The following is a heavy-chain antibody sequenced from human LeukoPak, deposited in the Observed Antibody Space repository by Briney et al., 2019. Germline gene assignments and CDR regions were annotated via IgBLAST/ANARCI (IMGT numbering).Heavy chain of an antibody. D-gene: IGHD3-10*01. CDR1: GGSLSGYY. V-gene: IGHV4-34*01. CDR2: TNHSGST. J-gene: IGHJ4*02. CDR3: ARDAASSGSYYIY. Sequence: SETLSLTCAVYGGSLSGYYWNWIRQPPGKGLEWIGETNHSGSTNYNPSLKSRVTISVDTSKNQFSLKLSSVTAADTAVYYCARDAASSGSYYIYWGQGTLVTASS.